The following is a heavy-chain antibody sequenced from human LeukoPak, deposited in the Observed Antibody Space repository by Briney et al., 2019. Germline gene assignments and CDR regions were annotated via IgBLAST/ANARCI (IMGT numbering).Heavy chain of an antibody. CDR3: AKSVYGGNSVYYYYGLDV. CDR1: GFTFSSYA. V-gene: IGHV3-23*01. CDR2: ISGSGGST. D-gene: IGHD2-21*02. Sequence: GRSLRLSCAASGFTFSSYAMSWVRQAPGKGLEWVSTISGSGGSTYYADSVKGRFTISRDNSKNTLYLQMNSLRAEDTALYYCAKSVYGGNSVYYYYGLDVWGQGTTVTVSS. J-gene: IGHJ6*02.